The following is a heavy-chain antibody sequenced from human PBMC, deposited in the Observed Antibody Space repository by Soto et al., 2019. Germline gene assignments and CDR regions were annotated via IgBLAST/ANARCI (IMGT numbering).Heavy chain of an antibody. Sequence: QIQLMQSGAEVKKPGASVKVSCKASGYTFTSYGIHWVRQAPGQRLEWTGWINAGKGNTKYSEKVQGRVTITRDTSASTAYLELSSLRSEDTAVYYCARDPNDSSAYYHHYYYGMDVWGQGTTVTVSS. CDR1: GYTFTSYG. CDR3: ARDPNDSSAYYHHYYYGMDV. D-gene: IGHD3-22*01. J-gene: IGHJ6*02. CDR2: INAGKGNT. V-gene: IGHV1-3*01.